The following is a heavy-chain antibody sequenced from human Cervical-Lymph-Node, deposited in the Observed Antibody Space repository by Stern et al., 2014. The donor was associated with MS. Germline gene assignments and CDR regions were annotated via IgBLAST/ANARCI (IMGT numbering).Heavy chain of an antibody. D-gene: IGHD6-19*01. CDR1: GFTFSSYA. J-gene: IGHJ4*02. CDR3: AREDRIAVAGPYFDY. V-gene: IGHV3-30*01. CDR2: ISYDGSNK. Sequence: VQLVESGGGVVQPGRSLRLSCAASGFTFSSYAMHWVRQAPGKGLEWVAVISYDGSNKYYADSVKGRFTISRDNSKNTLYLQMNSLRAEDTAVYYCAREDRIAVAGPYFDYWGQGTLVTVSS.